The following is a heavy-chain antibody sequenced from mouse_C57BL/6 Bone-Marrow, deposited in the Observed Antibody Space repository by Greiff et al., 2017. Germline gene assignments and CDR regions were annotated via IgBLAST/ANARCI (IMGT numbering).Heavy chain of an antibody. J-gene: IGHJ2*01. CDR2: IRSKSNNYAT. CDR1: GFSFNTYA. D-gene: IGHD3-2*02. Sequence: EVQGVESGGGLVQPKGSLKLSCAASGFSFNTYAMNWVRQAPGKGLEWVARIRSKSNNYATYYADSVKDRFTISRDDSESMLYLQMNNLKTEDTDMYYCVRHPDSSASGFDYWGQGTTLTVSS. V-gene: IGHV10-1*01. CDR3: VRHPDSSASGFDY.